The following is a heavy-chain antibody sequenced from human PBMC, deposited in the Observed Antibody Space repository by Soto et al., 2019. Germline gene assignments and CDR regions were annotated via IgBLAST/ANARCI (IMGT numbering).Heavy chain of an antibody. Sequence: QITLKESGPTLVKPTQTLTLTCTFSGFSLSTSGVGVGWIRQPPGKALEWLALIYWNDDKRYSPSLKSRLTITKDTPKNQVVLTMTNMDPVDTATYYCAHSDLPQVPAAIITGYWGQGTLVTVSS. CDR1: GFSLSTSGVG. CDR3: AHSDLPQVPAAIITGY. J-gene: IGHJ4*02. CDR2: IYWNDDK. V-gene: IGHV2-5*01. D-gene: IGHD2-2*01.